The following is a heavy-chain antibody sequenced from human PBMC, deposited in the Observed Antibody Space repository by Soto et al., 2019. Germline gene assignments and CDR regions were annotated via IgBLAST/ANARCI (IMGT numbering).Heavy chain of an antibody. Sequence: GEVLKISCKGSGYSFTTYWIAWVRQMPGKGLEWMGIIYPDASDTRYSPSFQGQVTISVDRSISTAYLQWSSLKASDTAIYYCARQDCPSTSCYKGSRYFFDYWGLGTLVTVSS. CDR3: ARQDCPSTSCYKGSRYFFDY. CDR2: IYPDASDT. J-gene: IGHJ4*02. V-gene: IGHV5-51*01. CDR1: GYSFTTYW. D-gene: IGHD2-2*02.